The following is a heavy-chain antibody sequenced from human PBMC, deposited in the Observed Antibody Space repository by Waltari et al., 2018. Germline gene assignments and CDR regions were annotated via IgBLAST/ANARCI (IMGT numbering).Heavy chain of an antibody. CDR3: AKDDGGIGGYSYNWRLLGLDY. CDR1: GFTFSNYG. D-gene: IGHD2-15*01. J-gene: IGHJ4*02. Sequence: QVKLVESWGGVVKPGRSLTLSCAASGFTFSNYGLHWVRQAPGKGLEWVAIISYGGSNKSYADSVKGRFTISRDNSKNTLYLQMSSLRVEDTALYYCAKDDGGIGGYSYNWRLLGLDYWGQGTLVTVSS. CDR2: ISYGGSNK. V-gene: IGHV3-30*18.